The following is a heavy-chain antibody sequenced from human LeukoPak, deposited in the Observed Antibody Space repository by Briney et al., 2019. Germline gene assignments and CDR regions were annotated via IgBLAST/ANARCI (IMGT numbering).Heavy chain of an antibody. Sequence: GGSLRLSCAASGFTFSSYGMHWVRQARGKGLEWVAVISYDGSNKYYADSVKGRFTISRDNSKNTLYLQMNSLRAEDTALYYCAKDALHSTTYYYDSSGYPDYWGQGTLVTVSS. CDR1: GFTFSSYG. J-gene: IGHJ4*02. D-gene: IGHD3-22*01. CDR3: AKDALHSTTYYYDSSGYPDY. CDR2: ISYDGSNK. V-gene: IGHV3-30*18.